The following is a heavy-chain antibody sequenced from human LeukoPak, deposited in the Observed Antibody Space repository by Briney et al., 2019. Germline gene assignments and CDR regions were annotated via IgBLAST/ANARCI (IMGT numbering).Heavy chain of an antibody. CDR3: ARDKEYYYDSSGWGYFDY. CDR1: GFTFSSYS. D-gene: IGHD3-22*01. V-gene: IGHV3-21*01. J-gene: IGHJ4*02. CDR2: ISSSSSYI. Sequence: GGSLRLSCAASGFTFSSYSMNWVRQAPGTGLEWVSSISSSSSYIYYADSVKGRCTISRDNAKNSLYLQMNSLRAEDTAVYYCARDKEYYYDSSGWGYFDYWGQGTLVTVSS.